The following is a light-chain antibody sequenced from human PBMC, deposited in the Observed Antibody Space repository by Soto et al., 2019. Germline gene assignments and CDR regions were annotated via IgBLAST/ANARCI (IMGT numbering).Light chain of an antibody. Sequence: SYELTQPPSVSVAPGKTAEITCGGDKIGSKIVHGYKQRPGQALGAVVLDATDRLSGIPDRISASRSGDTANLTISRVDAGYNAVYDGQLWASTAEFFGFGSGTKVTVL. CDR2: DAT. CDR1: KIGSKI. V-gene: IGLV3-21*03. CDR3: QLWASTAEFFG. J-gene: IGLJ1*01.